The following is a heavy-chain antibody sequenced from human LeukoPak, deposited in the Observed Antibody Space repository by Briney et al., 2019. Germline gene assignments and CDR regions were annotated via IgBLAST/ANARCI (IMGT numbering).Heavy chain of an antibody. CDR1: GGSFSGYY. CDR3: ARDIGYSSGWFDY. CDR2: INHSGST. D-gene: IGHD6-19*01. V-gene: IGHV4-34*01. Sequence: SETLSLTCAVYGGSFSGYYWSWIRQPPGKGLEWIGEINHSGSTNYNPSLKSRVTISVGTSKNQFSLKLSSVTAADTAVYYCARDIGYSSGWFDYWGQGTLVTVSS. J-gene: IGHJ4*02.